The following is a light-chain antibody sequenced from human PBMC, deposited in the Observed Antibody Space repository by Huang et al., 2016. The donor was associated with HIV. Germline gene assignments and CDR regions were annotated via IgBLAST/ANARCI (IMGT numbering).Light chain of an antibody. V-gene: IGKV1-5*03. J-gene: IGKJ1*01. CDR3: QYGET. CDR1: QNSSSW. Sequence: DIQMTQSPSTLSAFVGDRLTTTCRASQNSSSWLAWYQQKPGNAPRLLIYKISSLESGVPSRFSGSGSGTEFTLTISSLQPDDIGTYYCQYGETFGQGSKVEVK. CDR2: KIS.